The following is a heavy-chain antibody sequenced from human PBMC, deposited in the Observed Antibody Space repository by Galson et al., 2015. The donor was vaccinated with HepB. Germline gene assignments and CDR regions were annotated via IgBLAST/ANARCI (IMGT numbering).Heavy chain of an antibody. V-gene: IGHV1-69*02. CDR1: GGTFSSYT. D-gene: IGHD2-2*01. CDR3: ARFVVVPAAIDGSAPYYYGMDV. J-gene: IGHJ6*02. CDR2: IIPILGIA. Sequence: SVKVSCKASGGTFSSYTISWVRQAPGQGLEWMGRIIPILGIANYAQKFQGRVTITADKSTSTAYMELSSLRSEDTAVYYCARFVVVPAAIDGSAPYYYGMDVWGQGTTVTVSS.